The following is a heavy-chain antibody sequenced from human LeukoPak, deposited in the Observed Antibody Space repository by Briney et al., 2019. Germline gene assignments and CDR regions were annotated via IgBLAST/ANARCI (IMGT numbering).Heavy chain of an antibody. J-gene: IGHJ2*01. CDR2: IYYSGST. D-gene: IGHD1-26*01. CDR3: ARSYVSRYFDL. CDR1: GGSISSYY. V-gene: IGHV4-59*01. Sequence: PSETLSLTCTVSGGSISSYYWSWIRQPPGKGLEWIGYIYYSGSTNYNPSLKSRVTISVDTSKNQFSLKLSSVTAADTAVYYCARSYVSRYFDLWGRGTLVTVSS.